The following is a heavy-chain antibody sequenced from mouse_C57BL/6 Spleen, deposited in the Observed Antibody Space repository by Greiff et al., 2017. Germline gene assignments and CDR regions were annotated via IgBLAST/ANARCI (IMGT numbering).Heavy chain of an antibody. Sequence: QVQLKQPGAELVRPGSSVKLSCKASGYTFTSYWMHWVKQRPIQGLEWIGNIDPSDSETHYNQKFKDKATLTVDKSSSTAYMQLSSLTSEDSAVYYCARDWGPDYFDYWGQGTTLTVSS. V-gene: IGHV1-52*01. D-gene: IGHD4-1*01. J-gene: IGHJ2*01. CDR2: IDPSDSET. CDR1: GYTFTSYW. CDR3: ARDWGPDYFDY.